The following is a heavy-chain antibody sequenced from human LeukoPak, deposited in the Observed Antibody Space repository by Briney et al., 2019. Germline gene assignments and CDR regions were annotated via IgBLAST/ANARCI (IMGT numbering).Heavy chain of an antibody. J-gene: IGHJ4*02. CDR2: IYYSGST. Sequence: PSETLSLTCTVSGGSISSYYWSWIRRPPGKGLEWIGYIYYSGSTNYNPSLKSRVTISVDTSKNQFSLKLSSVTAADTAVYYCARVGSGYSFDYWGQGTLVTVSS. CDR1: GGSISSYY. V-gene: IGHV4-59*01. CDR3: ARVGSGYSFDY. D-gene: IGHD3-22*01.